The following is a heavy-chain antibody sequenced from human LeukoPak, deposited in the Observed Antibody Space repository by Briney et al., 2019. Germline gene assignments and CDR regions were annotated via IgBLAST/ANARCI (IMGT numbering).Heavy chain of an antibody. CDR2: IRSKANSYAT. CDR3: TSSDFWSGYYTGAFDI. D-gene: IGHD3-3*01. V-gene: IGHV3-73*01. J-gene: IGHJ3*02. Sequence: GGSLRLSCAASGFTFSGSAMHWVRQASGKGLEWVGRIRSKANSYATAYAASVKGRFTISRDDSKNTAYLQMNSLKTEDTAVYYCTSSDFWSGYYTGAFDIWGQGTMVTVSS. CDR1: GFTFSGSA.